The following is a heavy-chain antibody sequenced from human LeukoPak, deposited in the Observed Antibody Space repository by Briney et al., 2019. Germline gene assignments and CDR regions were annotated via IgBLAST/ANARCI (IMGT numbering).Heavy chain of an antibody. CDR3: AREGDYYGSGSYYNVWFDP. V-gene: IGHV1-69*13. Sequence: SVKVSCKASGGTFSSYAISWVRQAPGQGLEWMGGIIPIFGTAKYAQKFQGRVTITADESTSTAYMELGSLGSEDTAVYYCAREGDYYGSGSYYNVWFDPWGQGTLVTVSS. D-gene: IGHD3-10*01. CDR1: GGTFSSYA. J-gene: IGHJ5*02. CDR2: IIPIFGTA.